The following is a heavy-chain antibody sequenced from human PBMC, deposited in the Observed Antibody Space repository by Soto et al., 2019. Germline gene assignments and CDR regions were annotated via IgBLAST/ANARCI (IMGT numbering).Heavy chain of an antibody. V-gene: IGHV1-69*13. D-gene: IGHD5-18*01. Sequence: GASVKVSCKASGGTFSSYAISWVRQAPGQGLEWMGGIIPIFGTANYAQKFQGRVTITADESTSTAYMELSSLRSEDTAVYFCARGKPSGYRFGPRNFFYYGLDVWGPGTTVTVSS. CDR3: ARGKPSGYRFGPRNFFYYGLDV. CDR2: IIPIFGTA. CDR1: GGTFSSYA. J-gene: IGHJ6*02.